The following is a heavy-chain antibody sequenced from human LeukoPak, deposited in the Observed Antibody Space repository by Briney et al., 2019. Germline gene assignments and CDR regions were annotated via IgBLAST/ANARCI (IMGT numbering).Heavy chain of an antibody. J-gene: IGHJ6*03. CDR1: GGSIRSNNYY. CDR2: IYYHGST. V-gene: IGHV4-39*07. CDR3: ARGHPYYYYYMDV. Sequence: SETLSLTCTVSGGSIRSNNYYWGWIRQPPGKGLEWIGSIYYHGSTYYNPSLKSRVTISVDTSKNQFSLKLSSVTAADTAVYYCARGHPYYYYYMDVWGKGTTVTVSS.